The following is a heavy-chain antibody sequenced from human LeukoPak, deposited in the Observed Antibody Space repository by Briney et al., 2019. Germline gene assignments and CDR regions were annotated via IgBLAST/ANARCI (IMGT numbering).Heavy chain of an antibody. CDR1: GFTFSSYG. J-gene: IGHJ6*02. D-gene: IGHD2-2*02. Sequence: GGSLRLSCAPSGFTFSSYGMHWVRQAPGKGLEWVAFIRYDGSDKHYADSVKGRFTISRDNAKNSLDLQMNSLRVEDTGVYYCARDRQPSVYNGLNVWGQGTTVTVSS. CDR3: ARDRQPSVYNGLNV. V-gene: IGHV3-30*02. CDR2: IRYDGSDK.